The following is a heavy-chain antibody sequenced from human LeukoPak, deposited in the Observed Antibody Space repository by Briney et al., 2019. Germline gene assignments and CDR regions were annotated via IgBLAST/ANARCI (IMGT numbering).Heavy chain of an antibody. V-gene: IGHV3-7*01. Sequence: PGGSLRLSCAASGFTFSIYWMSWVRQAPGKGLEWVANIKQDGSEKYYVDSVKGRFTISRDNAKNSLYLQMNSLRAEDTAVYYCARDRWFGELSGGFDYWGQGTLVTVSS. CDR2: IKQDGSEK. CDR1: GFTFSIYW. D-gene: IGHD3-10*01. CDR3: ARDRWFGELSGGFDY. J-gene: IGHJ4*02.